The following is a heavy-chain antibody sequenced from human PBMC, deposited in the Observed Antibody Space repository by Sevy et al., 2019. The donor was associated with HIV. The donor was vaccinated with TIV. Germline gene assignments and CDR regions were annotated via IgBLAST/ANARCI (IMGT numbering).Heavy chain of an antibody. J-gene: IGHJ4*02. D-gene: IGHD1-1*01. CDR1: GFTFSAYG. CDR3: ATRWTPGY. V-gene: IGHV3-30*02. CDR2: IRNDGSNQ. Sequence: GGSLRLSCAASGFTFSAYGMHWVRQAPGKGLEWVAFIRNDGSNQFYADSVKGRFTISRDNSNNTLYLQMNTLRTEDTAVYYCATRWTPGYWGQGTLVTVSS.